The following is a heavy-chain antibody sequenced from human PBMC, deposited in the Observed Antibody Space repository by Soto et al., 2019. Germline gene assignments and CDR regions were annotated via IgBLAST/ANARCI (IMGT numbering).Heavy chain of an antibody. D-gene: IGHD2-8*01. J-gene: IGHJ4*02. CDR1: GYTFTSYD. Sequence: QVQLVQSGAEVKKPGASVKVSCKASGYTFTSYDINWVQQATGQGLEWMGWMNPNNNNTGYAQKFQGRVTMTRNTSISTSYMELSSLGYEDTAGYYCARGPHPYFNEYWGQGTLVTVSS. CDR2: MNPNNNNT. V-gene: IGHV1-8*01. CDR3: ARGPHPYFNEY.